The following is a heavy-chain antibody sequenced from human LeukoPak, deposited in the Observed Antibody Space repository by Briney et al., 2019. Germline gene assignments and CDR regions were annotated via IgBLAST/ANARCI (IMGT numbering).Heavy chain of an antibody. CDR1: GYSISSAYY. V-gene: IGHV4-38-2*02. J-gene: IGHJ4*02. Sequence: SETLSLTCTVSGYSISSAYYGGWIPQPPGKGLEWIATISHSGSTYYNPSLKSRVTISADTSQNQHSLKLSSVTAADTAVYYCARVNTVMATFDYWGQGTPVTVSS. CDR2: ISHSGST. D-gene: IGHD4-11*01. CDR3: ARVNTVMATFDY.